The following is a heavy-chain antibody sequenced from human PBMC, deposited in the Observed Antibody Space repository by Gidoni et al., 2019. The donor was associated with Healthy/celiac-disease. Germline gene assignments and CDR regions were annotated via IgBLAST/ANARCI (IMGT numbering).Heavy chain of an antibody. J-gene: IGHJ4*02. CDR3: TTLGLPENTSVGAYYFDY. CDR1: GFTFSNAW. V-gene: IGHV3-15*01. CDR2: IKSKTDGGTT. Sequence: EVQLVESGGGLVKPGGSLRLSCAASGFTFSNAWMSWVRQAPGKGLEWVGRIKSKTDGGTTDYAAPVKGRFTISRDDSKNTLYLQMNSLKTEDTAVYYCTTLGLPENTSVGAYYFDYWGQGTLVTVSS.